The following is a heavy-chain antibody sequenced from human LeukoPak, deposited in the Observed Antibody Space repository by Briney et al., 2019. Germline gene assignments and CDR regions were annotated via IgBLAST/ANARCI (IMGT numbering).Heavy chain of an antibody. D-gene: IGHD3-3*01. CDR1: GFTVSSNY. CDR3: ATTSYYDFWSGYYTDKDYYYGMDV. J-gene: IGHJ6*02. CDR2: IYSGGST. Sequence: GGSLRLSYAASGFTVSSNYMSWVRQAPGKGLEWVSVIYSGGSTYYADSVKGRFTISRHNSKNTLYLQMNSLRAEDTAVYYCATTSYYDFWSGYYTDKDYYYGMDVWGQGTTVTVSS. V-gene: IGHV3-53*04.